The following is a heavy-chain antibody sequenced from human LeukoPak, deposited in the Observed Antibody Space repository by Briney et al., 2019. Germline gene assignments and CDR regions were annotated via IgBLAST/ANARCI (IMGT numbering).Heavy chain of an antibody. CDR1: GGTFSSYA. CDR2: IIPILGIA. V-gene: IGHV1-69*04. Sequence: SVKVSCKASGGTFSSYAISWVRQAPGQGLEWMGRIIPILGIANYAQKLQGRVTITADKSTSTAYMELSSLRSEDTAVYYCARDQYYYDSSGYPDYWGQGTLVTVSS. D-gene: IGHD3-22*01. CDR3: ARDQYYYDSSGYPDY. J-gene: IGHJ4*02.